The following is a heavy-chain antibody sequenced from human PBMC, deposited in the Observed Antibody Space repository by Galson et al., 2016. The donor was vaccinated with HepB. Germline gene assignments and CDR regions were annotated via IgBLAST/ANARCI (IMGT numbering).Heavy chain of an antibody. CDR2: ISGTNGFI. V-gene: IGHV3-21*01. Sequence: SLRLSCAASGFTFSNYNMNWVRQAPGKGLEWVSSISGTNGFIYQADSVKGRFTISRDNAKNSLYLQLNSLRAEDTAVYYCARLRFSSSWYKDYWGQGTLVTASS. D-gene: IGHD6-13*01. CDR3: ARLRFSSSWYKDY. CDR1: GFTFSNYN. J-gene: IGHJ4*02.